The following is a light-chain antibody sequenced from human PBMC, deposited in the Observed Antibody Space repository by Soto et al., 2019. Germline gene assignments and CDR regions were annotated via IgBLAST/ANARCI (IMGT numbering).Light chain of an antibody. CDR2: DAS. V-gene: IGKV3-11*01. J-gene: IGKJ5*01. CDR1: QRISSN. CDR3: QQRSNWPIT. Sequence: EILMTQSQATLSFSPGERATLSCSASQRISSNVAWYQQKPGQAPRLLIYDASNRATGIPARFSGSGSGTDFTLTISSLEPEDFAVYYCQQRSNWPITFGQGTRLEN.